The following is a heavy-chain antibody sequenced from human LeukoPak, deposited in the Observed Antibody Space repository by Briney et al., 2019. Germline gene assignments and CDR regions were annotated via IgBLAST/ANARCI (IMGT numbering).Heavy chain of an antibody. Sequence: PGGSLRLSCAASGFTVSNNYMTWVRQAPGKGLEWVSIIYSAGSTYYADSVKGRFTISRDSSKNTVYLQMNSLKTEDTAVYYCAREGSYFDTTGFDWGQGTLVIVSS. V-gene: IGHV3-66*01. J-gene: IGHJ4*02. CDR3: AREGSYFDTTGFD. CDR2: IYSAGST. D-gene: IGHD3-9*01. CDR1: GFTVSNNY.